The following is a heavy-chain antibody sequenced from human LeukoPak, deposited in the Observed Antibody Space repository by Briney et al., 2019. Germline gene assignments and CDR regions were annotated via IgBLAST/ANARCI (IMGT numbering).Heavy chain of an antibody. CDR2: ISGSSSYI. D-gene: IGHD6-13*01. V-gene: IGHV3-21*01. Sequence: GGSLRLSCAASGFTFSDYSMNWVRQAPGKGLEWVSSISGSSSYIYYADSVKGRFTISRDNAKNSLYLQMNSLRAEDTAVYYCAKDAAAAWDYWGQGTLVTVSS. CDR1: GFTFSDYS. J-gene: IGHJ4*02. CDR3: AKDAAAAWDY.